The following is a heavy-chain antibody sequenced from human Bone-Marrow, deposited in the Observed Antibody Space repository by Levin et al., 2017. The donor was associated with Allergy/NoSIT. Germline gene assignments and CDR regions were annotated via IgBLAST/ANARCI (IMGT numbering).Heavy chain of an antibody. D-gene: IGHD5-18*01. J-gene: IGHJ4*02. CDR3: ARHAGPIHLWLMDY. CDR2: VYYSGST. Sequence: SETLSLTCTVAGGSISTYYWSWIRQPPGKGLEWIGYVYYSGSTNYNPSLKSRVTMSVDRSKNHFSLKLSSVTAADTALYYCARHAGPIHLWLMDYWGQGTLVTVSS. V-gene: IGHV4-59*08. CDR1: GGSISTYY.